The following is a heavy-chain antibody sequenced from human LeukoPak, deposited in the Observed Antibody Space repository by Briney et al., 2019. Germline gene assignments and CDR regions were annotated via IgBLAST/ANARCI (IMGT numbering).Heavy chain of an antibody. CDR2: TLPIFRTA. CDR1: GSTYSSYA. V-gene: IGHV1-69*13. CDR3: ARDLRGVIPHYYRMDV. Sequence: SVKVSCKASGSTYSSYAISWVRQAPGQWLELIGATLPIFRTANYAQKFQGRVTITADESTSTAYMELSSLRSEDTAVSYCARDLRGVIPHYYRMDVWGKGTTVTVSS. J-gene: IGHJ6*04. D-gene: IGHD3-10*01.